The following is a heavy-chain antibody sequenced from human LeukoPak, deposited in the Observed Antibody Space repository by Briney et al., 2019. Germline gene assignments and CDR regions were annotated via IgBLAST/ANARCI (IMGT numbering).Heavy chain of an antibody. V-gene: IGHV4-39*07. CDR1: GGSISSSSYY. Sequence: PSETLSLTCTVSGGSISSSSYYWGWIRQPPGKGLEWIGSIYYSGSTYYNPSLKSRVTISVDTSKNQFSLKLSSVTAADTAVYYCARGGVGATTYDYWGQGTLVTVSS. CDR3: ARGGVGATTYDY. CDR2: IYYSGST. D-gene: IGHD1-26*01. J-gene: IGHJ4*02.